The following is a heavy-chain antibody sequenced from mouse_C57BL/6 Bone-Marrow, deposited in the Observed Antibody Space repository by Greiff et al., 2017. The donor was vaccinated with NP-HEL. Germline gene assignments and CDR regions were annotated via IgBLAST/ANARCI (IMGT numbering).Heavy chain of an antibody. Sequence: VQLQQSGPVLVKPGASVKMSCKASGYTFTDYYMNWVKQSHGKSLEWIGVINPYNGGTSYNQKFKGKATLTVDTSSSTAYMELNILTSEDSAVYYCARLITGYWGQGTTLTVSS. CDR2: INPYNGGT. V-gene: IGHV1-19*01. CDR3: ARLITGY. CDR1: GYTFTDYY. J-gene: IGHJ2*01.